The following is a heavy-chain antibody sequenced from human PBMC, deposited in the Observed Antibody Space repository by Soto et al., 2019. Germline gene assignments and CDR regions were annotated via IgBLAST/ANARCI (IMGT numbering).Heavy chain of an antibody. V-gene: IGHV4-31*03. D-gene: IGHD2-2*03. CDR3: ASEPTGYCSSTSCYYY. J-gene: IGHJ4*02. CDR2: IYYSGST. CDR1: GGSISSGGYY. Sequence: SETLSLTCTVSGGSISSGGYYWSWIRQHPGKGLEWIGYIYYSGSTYYNPSLKSRVTISVDTSKNQFSLKLSSVTAADTAVYYCASEPTGYCSSTSCYYYWGQGTLVTVSS.